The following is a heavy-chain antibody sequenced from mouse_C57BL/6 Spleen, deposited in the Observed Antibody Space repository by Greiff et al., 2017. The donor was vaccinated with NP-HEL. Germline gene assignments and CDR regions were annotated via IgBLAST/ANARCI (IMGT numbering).Heavy chain of an antibody. CDR2: INPNNGGT. J-gene: IGHJ4*01. CDR3: ARDRRDYAMDY. CDR1: GYTFTDYY. Sequence: VQLQQSGPELVKPGASVKISCKASGYTFTDYYMNWVKQSHGKSLEWIGDINPNNGGTSYKQKFKGKATLTVDKSSSTAYMELRSLTSEDSAVYYCARDRRDYAMDYWGQGTSVTVSS. V-gene: IGHV1-26*01.